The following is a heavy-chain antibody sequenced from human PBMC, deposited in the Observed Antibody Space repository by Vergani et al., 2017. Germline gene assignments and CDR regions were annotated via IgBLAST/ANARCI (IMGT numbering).Heavy chain of an antibody. Sequence: QVPLLQSGSELKKPGASVRISCEASGYTFTNYPLIWVRQAPGQGLEFMGWINTNSGNPTYAPGFTGRFVFSLDTSVSTAYLQISGLKAEDTAVYYCARDIVVVPAAIPDAFDIWGQGTMVTVSS. V-gene: IGHV7-4-1*02. J-gene: IGHJ3*02. CDR2: INTNSGNP. CDR1: GYTFTNYP. D-gene: IGHD2-2*01. CDR3: ARDIVVVPAAIPDAFDI.